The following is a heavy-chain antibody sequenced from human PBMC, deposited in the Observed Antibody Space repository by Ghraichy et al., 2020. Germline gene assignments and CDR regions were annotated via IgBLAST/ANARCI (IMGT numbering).Heavy chain of an antibody. D-gene: IGHD2-8*02. J-gene: IGHJ4*02. CDR1: GFTFSSYW. CDR2: IKQDGSEK. V-gene: IGHV3-7*01. Sequence: GGSLRLSCAASGFTFSSYWMSWVRQAPGKGLEWVANIKQDGSEKYYVDSVKGRFTISRDNAKNSLYLQMNSLRAEDTAVYYCARDHVGGSCTGGVCSSSGHYWGQGTLVTVSS. CDR3: ARDHVGGSCTGGVCSSSGHY.